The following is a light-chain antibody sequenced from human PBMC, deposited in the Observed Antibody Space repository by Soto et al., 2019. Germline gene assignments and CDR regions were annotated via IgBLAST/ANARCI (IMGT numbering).Light chain of an antibody. Sequence: QSVLTQPPSVSAAPGQKVTISCSGSRSNIGNNYVSWYQHLPGTAPKLLIYDNDKRPSGIPDRFSGSKSGTSATLGISGLQTGDEADYYCGTWDSTLSIAFGGGTQLTVL. J-gene: IGLJ2*01. CDR3: GTWDSTLSIA. CDR1: RSNIGNNY. CDR2: DND. V-gene: IGLV1-51*01.